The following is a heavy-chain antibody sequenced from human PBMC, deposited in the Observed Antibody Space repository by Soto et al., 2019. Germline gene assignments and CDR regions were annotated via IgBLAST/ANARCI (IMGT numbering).Heavy chain of an antibody. CDR2: IYYSGST. Sequence: SETLSLTCTVSGGSISSSSYYWGWIRQPPGKGLEWIGSIYYSGSTYYNPSLKSRVTISVDTSKNQFSLKLSSVTAADTAVYYCARHHSITLDWFDPWGQGTLVTVSS. V-gene: IGHV4-39*01. CDR3: ARHHSITLDWFDP. CDR1: GGSISSSSYY. J-gene: IGHJ5*02. D-gene: IGHD1-20*01.